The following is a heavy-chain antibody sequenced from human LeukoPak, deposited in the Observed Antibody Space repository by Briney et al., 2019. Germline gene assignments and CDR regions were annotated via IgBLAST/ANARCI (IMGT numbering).Heavy chain of an antibody. CDR2: ISTSSSYI. J-gene: IGHJ4*02. V-gene: IGHV3-21*01. CDR1: GFTFSSYS. CDR3: ARGFSRSGYYFHY. D-gene: IGHD3-3*01. Sequence: GGSLRLSCAASGFTFSSYSMNWVRQAPGKGLEWVSSISTSSSYINYADSVKGRFTISRDNAKNSLYLQMNSLRAEDTAVYYCARGFSRSGYYFHYWGQGTLVTVSS.